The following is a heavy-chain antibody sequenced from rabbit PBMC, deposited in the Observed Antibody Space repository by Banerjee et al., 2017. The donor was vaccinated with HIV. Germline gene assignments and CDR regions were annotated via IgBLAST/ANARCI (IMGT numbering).Heavy chain of an antibody. Sequence: QSLEESGGDLVKPEGSLTLTCTASGFSFSSDYDMCWVRQAPGKGLEWIACIYAGSSGSTYYANWAKGRFTISKTSSTTVTLQMTSLTAADTASYFCARDLAGVIGWNFNLWGPGTLVTVS. D-gene: IGHD4-1*01. V-gene: IGHV1S40*01. CDR3: ARDLAGVIGWNFNL. J-gene: IGHJ4*01. CDR1: GFSFSSDYD. CDR2: IYAGSSGST.